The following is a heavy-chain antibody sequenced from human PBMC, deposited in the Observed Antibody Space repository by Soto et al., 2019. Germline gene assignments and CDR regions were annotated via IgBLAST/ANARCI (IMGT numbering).Heavy chain of an antibody. CDR2: IWFDASHE. J-gene: IGHJ6*02. CDR1: GFSFSDYG. Sequence: QVHLVESGGGVVQPGTSLRLSCAASGFSFSDYGMHWVRQAPGKGLEWLTIIWFDASHEYYADSVKGRFTISRDNSNNTLYLPLNSLTADDTAVYFCARVQGRATADGPLGNGLDVWGQGTAVTVSS. V-gene: IGHV3-33*01. D-gene: IGHD6-13*01. CDR3: ARVQGRATADGPLGNGLDV.